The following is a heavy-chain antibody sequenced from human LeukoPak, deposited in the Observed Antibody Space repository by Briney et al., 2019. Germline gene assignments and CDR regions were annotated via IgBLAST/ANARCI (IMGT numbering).Heavy chain of an antibody. CDR1: GGSISSSRYF. CDR3: ARQDFWSGYYYDY. J-gene: IGHJ4*02. CDR2: IYYSGNT. V-gene: IGHV4-39*01. D-gene: IGHD3-3*01. Sequence: SETLSLTCTVSGGSISSSRYFWGWIRQPPGKGLEWIGNIYYSGNTYYNPSLKSRVTISVDTSKNQLSLKLSSVTAADTAVYYCARQDFWSGYYYDYWGQGTLVTVSS.